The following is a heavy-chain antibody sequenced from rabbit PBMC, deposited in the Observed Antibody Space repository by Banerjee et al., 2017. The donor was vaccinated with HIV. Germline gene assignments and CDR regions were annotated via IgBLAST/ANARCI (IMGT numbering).Heavy chain of an antibody. CDR1: GFIFSDNYA. CDR3: ARDLAGVIGWNFGL. J-gene: IGHJ4*01. V-gene: IGHV1S40*01. CDR2: IGAAST. Sequence: QSLEESGGDLVKPGASLTLSCKASGFIFSDNYAMCWVRQAPGKGLEWIACIGAASTYYATWAKGRFTISKTSSTTVTLQMTSLTAADTATYLCARDLAGVIGWNFGLWGPGTLVTVS. D-gene: IGHD4-1*01.